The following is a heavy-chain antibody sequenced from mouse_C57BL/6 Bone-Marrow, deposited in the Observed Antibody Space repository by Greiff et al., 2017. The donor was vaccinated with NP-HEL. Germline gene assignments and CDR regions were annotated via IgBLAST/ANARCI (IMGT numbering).Heavy chain of an antibody. D-gene: IGHD1-1*01. Sequence: QVQLQQSGAELVRPGTSVKMSCKASGYTFTNYWIGWAKQRPGHGLEWIGDIYPGGGYTNYNEKFKGKATLTADKSSSTAYMQFSSLTSEDSAIYYCARRGASYYGSSYWYFDVWGTGTTVTVSS. CDR3: ARRGASYYGSSYWYFDV. V-gene: IGHV1-63*01. CDR2: IYPGGGYT. CDR1: GYTFTNYW. J-gene: IGHJ1*03.